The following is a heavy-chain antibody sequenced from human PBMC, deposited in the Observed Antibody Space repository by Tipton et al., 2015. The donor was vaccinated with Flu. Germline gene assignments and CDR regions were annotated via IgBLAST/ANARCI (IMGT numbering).Heavy chain of an antibody. Sequence: WGWIRQPAGEGLEWIGHISTSGSTNYNPSLKSRLTLSVDTSKNQFSLRLTSVTATDTALYYCARHERGVSTFPWGQGTLVTVSS. CDR3: ARHERGVSTFP. V-gene: IGHV4-61*09. J-gene: IGHJ5*02. D-gene: IGHD5/OR15-5a*01. CDR2: ISTSGST.